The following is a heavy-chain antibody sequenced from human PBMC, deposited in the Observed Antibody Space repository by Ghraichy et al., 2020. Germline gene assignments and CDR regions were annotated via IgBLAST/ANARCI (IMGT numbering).Heavy chain of an antibody. D-gene: IGHD6-6*01. J-gene: IGHJ4*02. CDR2: IYYSGST. Sequence: LSLTCVVSGGSISSYYWSWIRQPPGKGLEWIGYIYYSGSTNYNPSLKSRVTISVDTSQNQFSLKLSSVTAADTAVYYLGSRSSGALGFDYWGQGTLVTVXS. CDR1: GGSISSYY. V-gene: IGHV4-59*01. CDR3: GSRSSGALGFDY.